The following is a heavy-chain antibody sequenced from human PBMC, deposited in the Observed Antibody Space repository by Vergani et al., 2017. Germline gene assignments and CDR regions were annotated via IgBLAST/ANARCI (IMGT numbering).Heavy chain of an antibody. J-gene: IGHJ4*01. V-gene: IGHV3-66*02. D-gene: IGHD2/OR15-2a*01. CDR1: GFSVTTYS. CDR2: IKSDGRT. CDR3: TRSEGSGTTCYGHYFDQ. Sequence: VELLESGGGLAHPGGSLRVSCSASGFSVTTYSMSWVRQAPGKGLEWVSVIKSDGRTSYAESVRGRFTISRDTSRNAVYLQRNILRVEDTGVYYCTRSEGSGTTCYGHYFDQWGHGILVTVSS.